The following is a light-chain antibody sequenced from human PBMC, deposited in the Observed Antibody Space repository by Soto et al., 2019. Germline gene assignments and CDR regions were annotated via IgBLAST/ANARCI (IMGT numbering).Light chain of an antibody. J-gene: IGKJ1*01. CDR3: QQYNSYSTWT. V-gene: IGKV1-5*03. CDR1: QSISSW. Sequence: DIQMTQSPSTLSASVGDRVTITCRASQSISSWLAWYQQKPGKAPKLLIYKASSLESGVPSRFSGSGSGTEFTLTISSLQPDDFATYYCQQYNSYSTWTFGQGNKVAIK. CDR2: KAS.